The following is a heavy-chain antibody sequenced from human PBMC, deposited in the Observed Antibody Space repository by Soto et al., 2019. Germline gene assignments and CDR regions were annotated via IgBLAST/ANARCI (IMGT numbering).Heavy chain of an antibody. J-gene: IGHJ4*02. CDR3: ATMGTPVTGLYYFDY. Sequence: PSETMSLTYTVAGGYSRGGGDSWSWIRQPPGKGLEWIGFISYSGTTHYSASLRSRVSISVDTSKNQFSLDLSSVTAADTAVYYCATMGTPVTGLYYFDYWGQGTLVTVSS. CDR1: GGYSRGGGDS. CDR2: ISYSGTT. V-gene: IGHV4-30-2*05. D-gene: IGHD4-17*01.